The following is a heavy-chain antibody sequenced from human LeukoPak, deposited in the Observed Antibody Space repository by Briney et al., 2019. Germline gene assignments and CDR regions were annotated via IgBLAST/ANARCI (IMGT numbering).Heavy chain of an antibody. Sequence: VASVKVSCKASGYTFTSYGISWVRQAPGQGLEWMGWISAYNGNTNYAQKLQGRVTMTTDTSTSTAYMELRSLRSDDTAVYYCARAAAAFPRLAVWGSYRYPDYWGQGTLVTVSS. V-gene: IGHV1-18*01. J-gene: IGHJ4*02. D-gene: IGHD3-16*02. CDR3: ARAAAAFPRLAVWGSYRYPDY. CDR2: ISAYNGNT. CDR1: GYTFTSYG.